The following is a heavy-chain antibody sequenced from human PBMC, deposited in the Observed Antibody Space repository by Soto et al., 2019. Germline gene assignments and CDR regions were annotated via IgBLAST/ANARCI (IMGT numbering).Heavy chain of an antibody. J-gene: IGHJ4*02. CDR2: IWFDGSNK. Sequence: QVQLVESGGGVVQPGTSLRLSCATSGFTFSNYGMYWVRQAPGKGLEWVAAIWFDGSNKYYADSVKGRFTISKDNSKNTLLLQMNSLRAEDTAVYSCARERGPRLPDYWGQGTLVTVSS. D-gene: IGHD4-17*01. V-gene: IGHV3-33*01. CDR3: ARERGPRLPDY. CDR1: GFTFSNYG.